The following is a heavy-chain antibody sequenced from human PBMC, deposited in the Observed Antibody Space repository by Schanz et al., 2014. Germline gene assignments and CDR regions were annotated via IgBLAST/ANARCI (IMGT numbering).Heavy chain of an antibody. J-gene: IGHJ4*02. D-gene: IGHD1-26*01. V-gene: IGHV4-39*01. CDR3: ARRGIGGTYYREPFDY. CDR2: IYASGGT. CDR1: GGSISSSSYY. Sequence: QLQLQESGPGLVKPSETLSLTCTVSGGSISSSSYYWGWIRQPPGKGLEWIGSIYASGGTYYNPPLKGRVTIPGEPPKTLFSLRLGSVTAADTAVYFCARRGIGGTYYREPFDYWGQGTLVTVSS.